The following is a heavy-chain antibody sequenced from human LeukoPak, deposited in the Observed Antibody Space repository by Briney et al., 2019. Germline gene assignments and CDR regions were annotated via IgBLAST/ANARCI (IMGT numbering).Heavy chain of an antibody. Sequence: PGTSLRLSCAASGFTVSSNYMSWVRQAPGKGLEWVANIKQDGSEKYYVDSVEGRFTISRDNAKNSLYLQMNSLRAEDTAVYYCARDVRYSSGWDTYYYYGMDVWGQGTTVTVSS. V-gene: IGHV3-7*03. J-gene: IGHJ6*02. CDR3: ARDVRYSSGWDTYYYYGMDV. D-gene: IGHD6-19*01. CDR1: GFTVSSNY. CDR2: IKQDGSEK.